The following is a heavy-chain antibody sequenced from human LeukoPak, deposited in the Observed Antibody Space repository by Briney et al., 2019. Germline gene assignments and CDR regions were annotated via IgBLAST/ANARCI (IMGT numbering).Heavy chain of an antibody. V-gene: IGHV4-31*03. CDR3: ARAGYYYDSSGYSAVLGY. D-gene: IGHD3-22*01. Sequence: SETLSLTCTVSGGSISSGGYYWSWIRQHPGKGLEWIGYIYGSGGTNYNPSLKSRAIISVDTSKNQFSLNLSSVTAADTAVYYCARAGYYYDSSGYSAVLGYWGQGTLVTVSS. CDR1: GGSISSGGYY. J-gene: IGHJ4*02. CDR2: IYGSGGT.